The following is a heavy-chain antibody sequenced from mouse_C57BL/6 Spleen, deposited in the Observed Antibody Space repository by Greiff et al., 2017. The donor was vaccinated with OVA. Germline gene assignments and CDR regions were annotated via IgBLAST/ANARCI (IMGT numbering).Heavy chain of an antibody. Sequence: VQVVESGPELVKPGASVKISCKASGYAFSSSWMNWVKQRPGKGLEWIGRIYPGDGDTNYNGKFKGKATLTADKSSSTAYMQLSSLTSEDSAVYFCAREGDYGGFDVWGTGTTVTVSS. J-gene: IGHJ1*03. V-gene: IGHV1-82*01. CDR1: GYAFSSSW. D-gene: IGHD2-4*01. CDR2: IYPGDGDT. CDR3: AREGDYGGFDV.